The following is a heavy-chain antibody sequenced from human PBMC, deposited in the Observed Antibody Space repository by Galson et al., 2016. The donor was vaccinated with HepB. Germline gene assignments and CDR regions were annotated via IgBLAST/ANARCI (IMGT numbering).Heavy chain of an antibody. Sequence: SLKLSCAASGYMFRNFGMHWVRQAPGKGLEWLATIWYDGSNQVYSDTAQGRFTISTDNSKDTLFLQLNSLRADDTAAYFCASESTGARTAAGTFDFWGQGTLVIVSA. CDR2: IWYDGSNQ. CDR3: ASESTGARTAAGTFDF. D-gene: IGHD6-25*01. V-gene: IGHV3-33*02. J-gene: IGHJ4*02. CDR1: GYMFRNFG.